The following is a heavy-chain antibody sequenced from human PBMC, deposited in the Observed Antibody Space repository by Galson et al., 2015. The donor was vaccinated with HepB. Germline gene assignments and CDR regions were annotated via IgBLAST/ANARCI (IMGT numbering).Heavy chain of an antibody. Sequence: SLRLSCAASGFTFSSYVMHWVRQATGKGLEWVSAIGTAGDTYYPGSVKGRFTISRENAKNSLYLQMNSLRAGDTAVYYCARAYYDSSGYYYPFDYWGQGTLVTVSS. V-gene: IGHV3-13*01. CDR3: ARAYYDSSGYYYPFDY. CDR1: GFTFSSYV. J-gene: IGHJ4*02. CDR2: IGTAGDT. D-gene: IGHD3-22*01.